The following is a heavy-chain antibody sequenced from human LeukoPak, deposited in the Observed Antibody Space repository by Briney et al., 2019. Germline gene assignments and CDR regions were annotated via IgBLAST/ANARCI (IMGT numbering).Heavy chain of an antibody. V-gene: IGHV4-39*01. CDR2: IYYSGST. Sequence: PSETLSLTCTVSGGSISSSSYYWGWIRQPPGKGLEWIVSIYYSGSTYYNPSLKSRVTISVDTSKTQLSLKLSSVTAADTAVYYCARTPTLRTYYYYMDVWGKGTTVTVSS. D-gene: IGHD2-15*01. J-gene: IGHJ6*03. CDR3: ARTPTLRTYYYYMDV. CDR1: GGSISSSSYY.